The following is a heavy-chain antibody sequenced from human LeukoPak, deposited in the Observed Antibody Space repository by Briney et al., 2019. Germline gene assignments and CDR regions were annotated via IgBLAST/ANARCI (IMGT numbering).Heavy chain of an antibody. CDR3: ARGYRYYDSSGYYKITFDY. V-gene: IGHV1-8*01. CDR2: MNPNSGNT. CDR1: GYTFTSYD. J-gene: IGHJ4*02. D-gene: IGHD3-22*01. Sequence: ASVKVSCKASGYTFTSYDINWVRQATGQGLEWMGWMNPNSGNTGYAQKFQGRVTMTRNTSISTAYMELSSLRSEDTAVYCCARGYRYYDSSGYYKITFDYWGQGTLVTVSS.